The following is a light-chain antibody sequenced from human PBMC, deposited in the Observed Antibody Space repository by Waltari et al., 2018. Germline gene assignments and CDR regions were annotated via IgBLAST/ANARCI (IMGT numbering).Light chain of an antibody. CDR2: DTY. CDR3: GAWDPSLTAFV. CDR1: SSNIGNEY. J-gene: IGLJ1*01. V-gene: IGLV1-51*01. Sequence: QSVLTQPPSVSATPGQKVTISCSGSSSNIGNEYVYWYQKLPGTAPKLLVYDTYQRPSGIPDRFCGSKSGTSATLGITGLQTGDEAHYYCGAWDPSLTAFVFGTGTEVTVL.